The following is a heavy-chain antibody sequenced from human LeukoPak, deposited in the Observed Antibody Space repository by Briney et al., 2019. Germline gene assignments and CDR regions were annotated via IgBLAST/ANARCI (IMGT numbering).Heavy chain of an antibody. CDR1: GFTFSDYY. V-gene: IGHV3-66*01. J-gene: IGHJ5*02. CDR3: ARDFYDSSGYEINWFDP. Sequence: GGSLRLSCAASGFTFSDYYMSWVRQAPGKGLEWVSVIYSGGTTYYADSVKGRFTISRDNSKNTLYLQMNSLRAEDTAVYYCARDFYDSSGYEINWFDPWGQGTLVTVSS. CDR2: IYSGGTT. D-gene: IGHD3-22*01.